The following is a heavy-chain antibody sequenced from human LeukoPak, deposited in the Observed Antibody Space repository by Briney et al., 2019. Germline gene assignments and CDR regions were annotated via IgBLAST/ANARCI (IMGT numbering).Heavy chain of an antibody. CDR3: ARYRNYYDSSGYYYVEYFQH. CDR2: IDPNSGSP. Sequence: ASVKVSCKASGYTFTGYYMHWLRQAPGQGLEGMGWIDPNSGSPNYAQKSQGRVTMTRETSISTAYMELSRLRSDDTAVYYCARYRNYYDSSGYYYVEYFQHWGQGTLDTVSS. V-gene: IGHV1-2*02. J-gene: IGHJ1*01. CDR1: GYTFTGYY. D-gene: IGHD3-22*01.